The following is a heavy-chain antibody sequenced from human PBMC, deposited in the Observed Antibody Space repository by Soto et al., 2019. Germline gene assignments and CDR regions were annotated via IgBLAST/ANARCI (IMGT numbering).Heavy chain of an antibody. CDR1: GGTFSSYT. D-gene: IGHD3-10*01. Sequence: GASVKVSCKASGGTFSSYTISWVRQAPGQGLEWMGRIIPILGIANYAQKIQGRVTITADKSTSTAYMELSSLRSEDTAVYYCARDPYGSGLGPHYWGQGTLVTVSS. CDR3: ARDPYGSGLGPHY. CDR2: IIPILGIA. V-gene: IGHV1-69*04. J-gene: IGHJ4*02.